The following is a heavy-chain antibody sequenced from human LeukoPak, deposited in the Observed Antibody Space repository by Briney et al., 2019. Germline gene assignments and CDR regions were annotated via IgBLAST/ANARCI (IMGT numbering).Heavy chain of an antibody. V-gene: IGHV4-34*01. CDR3: ATRGYSYGLFDY. Sequence: SETLSLTCAVYGGSFSGYYWSWIRQPPGKGLEWIGEINHSGSTNYNPSLKSRVTISVDTSKNQFSLKLSSVTAADTAVYYCATRGYSYGLFDYWGQGTLVTVSS. D-gene: IGHD5-18*01. CDR1: GGSFSGYY. J-gene: IGHJ4*02. CDR2: INHSGST.